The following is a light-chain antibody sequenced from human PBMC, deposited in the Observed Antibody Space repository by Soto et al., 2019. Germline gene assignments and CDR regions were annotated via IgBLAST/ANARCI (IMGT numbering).Light chain of an antibody. CDR3: QQYGSSTGT. J-gene: IGKJ1*01. CDR2: GES. V-gene: IGKV3-20*01. CDR1: QSVSSSY. Sequence: EIVLTQSPGTLSLSPGERATLSCRASQSVSSSYLAWYQQKPGQAPRLLIYGESSRATGIPDRFSGNGSGTDFTLTISRLEPEDFAVYYCQQYGSSTGTFGQGTKVDIK.